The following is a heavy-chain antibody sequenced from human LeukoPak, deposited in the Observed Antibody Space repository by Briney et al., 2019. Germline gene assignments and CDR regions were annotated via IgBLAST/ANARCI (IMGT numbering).Heavy chain of an antibody. CDR2: IYYSGST. Sequence: SETLSLTCTVSDGSISSSSYYWGWIRQPPGKGLEWIGSIYYSGSTYYNPSLKSRVTISVDTSKNQFSLKLSSVTAADTAVYYCARPPLYPPRSAFDIWGQGTMVTVSS. CDR1: DGSISSSSYY. CDR3: ARPPLYPPRSAFDI. J-gene: IGHJ3*02. D-gene: IGHD2-8*01. V-gene: IGHV4-39*01.